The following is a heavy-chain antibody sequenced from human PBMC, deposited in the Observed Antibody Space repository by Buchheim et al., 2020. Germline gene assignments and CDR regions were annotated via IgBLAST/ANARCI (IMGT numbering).Heavy chain of an antibody. D-gene: IGHD6-6*01. V-gene: IGHV3-21*01. CDR3: ASGALIAARNF. CDR2: ISSSSSYI. CDR1: GFTFSSYS. J-gene: IGHJ4*02. Sequence: EVQLVESGGGLVKPRGSLRLSYAASGFTFSSYSMNWVRQAPGKGLEWVSSISSSSSYIYYADSVKGRFTISRDNAKNSLYLQMNSLRAEDTAVYYCASGALIAARNFWGQGTL.